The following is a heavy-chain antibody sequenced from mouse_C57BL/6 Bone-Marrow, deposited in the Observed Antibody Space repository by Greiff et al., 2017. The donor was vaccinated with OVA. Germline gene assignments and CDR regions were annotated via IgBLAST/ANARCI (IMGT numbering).Heavy chain of an antibody. D-gene: IGHD2-4*01. CDR3: ARWDDYPFAY. CDR2: IHPNSGST. V-gene: IGHV1-64*01. Sequence: VQLQQSGAELVKPGASVKLSCKASGYTFTSYWMHWVKQRPGQGLEWIGMIHPNSGSTNYNEKFKSKATLTVDKSSSTAYMQLSSLTSEDSAVYYCARWDDYPFAYWGQGTLVTVSA. J-gene: IGHJ3*01. CDR1: GYTFTSYW.